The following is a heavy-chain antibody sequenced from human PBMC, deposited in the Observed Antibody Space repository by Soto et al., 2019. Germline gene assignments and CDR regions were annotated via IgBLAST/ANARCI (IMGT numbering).Heavy chain of an antibody. J-gene: IGHJ6*02. D-gene: IGHD6-6*01. CDR2: INHSGST. CDR3: ARARRLVTNYYYYGMEV. V-gene: IGHV4-34*01. Sequence: QVQLQQGGAGPLKPSETLSLTCAVYGGSFSGYYWSWIRQPPGTGLEWIGEINHSGSTNYNPSLKSRVTISVDTSKNQFSLKLSSVTAADTAVYYCARARRLVTNYYYYGMEVWGQGTTVTVSS. CDR1: GGSFSGYY.